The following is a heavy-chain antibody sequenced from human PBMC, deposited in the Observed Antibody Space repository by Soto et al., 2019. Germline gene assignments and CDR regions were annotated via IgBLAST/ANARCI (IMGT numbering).Heavy chain of an antibody. Sequence: LSLTCTVSGGSMSRYFWSWIRQPPGKGLEWIGYIYYSGTTNYNPSLKSRVTTSLDTSKNQFSLKVVSLTAADTAFYYCARGRGGTYDAFDIWGPGTLVTVSS. J-gene: IGHJ3*02. V-gene: IGHV4-59*01. D-gene: IGHD1-26*01. CDR1: GGSMSRYF. CDR3: ARGRGGTYDAFDI. CDR2: IYYSGTT.